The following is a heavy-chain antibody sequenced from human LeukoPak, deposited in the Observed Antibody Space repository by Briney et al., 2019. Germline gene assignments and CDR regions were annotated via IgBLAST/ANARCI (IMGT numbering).Heavy chain of an antibody. Sequence: GRSLRLSCAASGFTFSSYAMHWVRQAPGKGLEWVAVISYDGSNKYYADSVKGRFTISRDNSKNSLYLQMNSLRGKDTAVYYCARVDVELATIDYYYAMDVWGQGTTVTVSS. CDR1: GFTFSSYA. D-gene: IGHD5-24*01. CDR3: ARVDVELATIDYYYAMDV. V-gene: IGHV3-30-3*01. J-gene: IGHJ6*02. CDR2: ISYDGSNK.